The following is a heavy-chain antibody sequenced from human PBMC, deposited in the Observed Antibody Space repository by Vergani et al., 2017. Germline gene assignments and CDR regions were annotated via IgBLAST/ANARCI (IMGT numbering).Heavy chain of an antibody. CDR1: GGSISSSSYY. CDR3: ARIYDFWDYYYYYYMDV. D-gene: IGHD3-3*01. J-gene: IGHJ6*03. CDR2: IYYSGST. Sequence: QLQLQESGPGLVKPSETLSLTCTVSGGSISSSSYYWGWIRQPPGKGLEWIGSIYYSGSTYYNPSLKSRVTISVDTSKNQFSLKLSSVTAADTAVYYCARIYDFWDYYYYYYMDVWGKGTTVTVSS. V-gene: IGHV4-39*07.